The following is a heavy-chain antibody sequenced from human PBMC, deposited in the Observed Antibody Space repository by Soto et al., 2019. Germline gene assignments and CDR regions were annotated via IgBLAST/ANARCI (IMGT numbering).Heavy chain of an antibody. CDR1: GFTFSSYA. CDR3: ARGNSSSWYGYYYYGMDV. V-gene: IGHV3-30-3*01. J-gene: IGHJ6*02. CDR2: ISYDGSNK. D-gene: IGHD6-13*01. Sequence: PGGSLRLSCAASGFTFSSYAMHWVRQAPGKGLEWVAVISYDGSNKYYADSVKGRFTISRDNSKNTLYLQMNSLRAEDTAVYYCARGNSSSWYGYYYYGMDVWGQGTTVTVSS.